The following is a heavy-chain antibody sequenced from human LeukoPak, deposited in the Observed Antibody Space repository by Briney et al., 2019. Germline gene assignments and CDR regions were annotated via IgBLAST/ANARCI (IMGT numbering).Heavy chain of an antibody. CDR3: AKVEWPDAFSI. CDR2: ISSSGDNT. D-gene: IGHD3-3*01. V-gene: IGHV3-23*01. J-gene: IGHJ3*02. CDR1: GFTYSSYA. Sequence: HPGGFLRLSCVASGFTYSSYAMTWVRQAPGKGLEWVSLISSSGDNTYYADSVEGRFTISRDNSKNTLYLQMNSLRAEDTAIYYCAKVEWPDAFSIWGQGTMVTVSS.